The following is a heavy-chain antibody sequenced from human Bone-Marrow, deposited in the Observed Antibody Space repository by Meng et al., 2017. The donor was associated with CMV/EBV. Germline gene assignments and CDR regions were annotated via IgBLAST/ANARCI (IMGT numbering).Heavy chain of an antibody. CDR1: GFSLSTSGVG. CDR3: AHTSGDYGDNPVGEYYYYGMDF. D-gene: IGHD4/OR15-4a*01. V-gene: IGHV2-5*01. CDR2: IYWNDDK. Sequence: SGPTLVKPTQTLTLTCTFSGFSLSTSGVGVGWIRQPPGKALEWLALIYWNDDKRYSPSLKSRLTITKDTSKNLVVLTMTNMDPVDTATYYCAHTSGDYGDNPVGEYYYYGMDFWGQGTTVTVSS. J-gene: IGHJ6*02.